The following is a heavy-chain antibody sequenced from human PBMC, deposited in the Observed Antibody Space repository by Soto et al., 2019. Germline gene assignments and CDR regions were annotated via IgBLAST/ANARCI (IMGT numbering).Heavy chain of an antibody. J-gene: IGHJ4*02. CDR1: GFTFSSYG. V-gene: IGHV3-33*01. Sequence: VQLVESGGGVVQPGRSLRLSCAASGFTFSSYGMHWVRQAPGKGLEWVAAIWYDGSNKYYADSVKGRFTISRDNSKNTLYLQMNSLRAEDTAVYYCARAKDNDYLTADWGQGTLVTVSS. CDR3: ARAKDNDYLTAD. CDR2: IWYDGSNK. D-gene: IGHD4-17*01.